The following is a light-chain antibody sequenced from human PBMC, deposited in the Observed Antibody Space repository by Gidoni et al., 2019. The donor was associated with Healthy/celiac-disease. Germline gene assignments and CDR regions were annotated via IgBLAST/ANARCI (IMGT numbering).Light chain of an antibody. Sequence: HSVLTQPPSLSAASGPRVTISCTWSSSNIGAGYDVHWYQQLPGTAPKLLIYGNSNRPSGVPDRFSGSKSGTSASLAITGLQAEDEADYYCQSYDSSLSGSWVFGGGTKLTVL. V-gene: IGLV1-40*01. J-gene: IGLJ3*02. CDR1: SSNIGAGYD. CDR2: GNS. CDR3: QSYDSSLSGSWV.